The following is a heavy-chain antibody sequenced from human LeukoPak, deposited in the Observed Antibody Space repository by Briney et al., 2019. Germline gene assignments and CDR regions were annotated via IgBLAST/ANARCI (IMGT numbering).Heavy chain of an antibody. Sequence: ASVTVSCKASGGTFSSYAISWVRQAPGQGLEWMGGIIPIFGTANYAQKFQGRVTITADESTSTAYMELSSLRSEDTAVYYCALLDEDYYYGMDVWGQGTTVTVSS. J-gene: IGHJ6*02. V-gene: IGHV1-69*13. CDR2: IIPIFGTA. CDR1: GGTFSSYA. D-gene: IGHD3/OR15-3a*01. CDR3: ALLDEDYYYGMDV.